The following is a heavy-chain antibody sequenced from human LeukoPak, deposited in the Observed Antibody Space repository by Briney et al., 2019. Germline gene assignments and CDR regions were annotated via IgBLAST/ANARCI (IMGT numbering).Heavy chain of an antibody. J-gene: IGHJ4*02. CDR2: INAGNGNT. Sequence: ASVKVSCKASGYTFTSYAMHWVRQAPGQRLEWMGWINAGNGNTKYSQKFQGRVTITRDTSASTAYMGLSSLRSEGTAVYYCARAERITMVRGQELDYWGQGTLVTVSS. CDR3: ARAERITMVRGQELDY. CDR1: GYTFTSYA. V-gene: IGHV1-3*01. D-gene: IGHD3-10*01.